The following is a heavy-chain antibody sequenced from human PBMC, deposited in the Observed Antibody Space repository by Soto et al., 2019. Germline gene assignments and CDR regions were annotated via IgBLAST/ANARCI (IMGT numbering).Heavy chain of an antibody. J-gene: IGHJ6*02. V-gene: IGHV3-30*18. CDR2: ISYDGSNK. CDR3: AKDCYYGSGINYYYYGMDV. D-gene: IGHD3-10*01. CDR1: GFTFSSYG. Sequence: GGSLRLSCAASGFTFSSYGMHWVRQAPGKGLEWVAVISYDGSNKYYADSVKGRFTISRDNSKNTLYLQMNSLRAEDTAVYYCAKDCYYGSGINYYYYGMDVWGQGTTVTVSS.